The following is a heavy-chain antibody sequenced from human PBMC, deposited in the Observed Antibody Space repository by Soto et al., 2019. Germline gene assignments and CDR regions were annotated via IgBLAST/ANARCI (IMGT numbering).Heavy chain of an antibody. J-gene: IGHJ4*02. V-gene: IGHV3-21*01. Sequence: GGSLRLSCETSGFPFGVYTMNWVRQAPGKGLEWVSSISSSGTYIDYADSVEGRFAISRDDAKNSVFLEMTSLRVEDTAVYYCAREGIYHEFWGKGPLVTVSS. CDR3: AREGIYHEF. CDR1: GFPFGVYT. CDR2: ISSSGTYI. D-gene: IGHD2-2*01.